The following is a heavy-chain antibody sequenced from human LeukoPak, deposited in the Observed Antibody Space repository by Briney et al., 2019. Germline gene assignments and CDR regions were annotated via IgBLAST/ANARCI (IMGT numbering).Heavy chain of an antibody. CDR3: ARAVRDQLLLGMDV. CDR1: GYTFTSYD. D-gene: IGHD2-2*01. Sequence: EASVEVSCKASGYTFTSYDINWVRQATGQGLGWMGWINPNSGGTNYAQKFQGRVTMTRDTSISTAYMELSRLRSDDTAVYYCARAVRDQLLLGMDVWGKGTTVTVSS. CDR2: INPNSGGT. V-gene: IGHV1-2*02. J-gene: IGHJ6*03.